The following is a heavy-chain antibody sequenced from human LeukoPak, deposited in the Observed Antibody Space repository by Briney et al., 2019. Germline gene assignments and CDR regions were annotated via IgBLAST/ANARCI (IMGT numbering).Heavy chain of an antibody. V-gene: IGHV3-23*01. CDR1: GFTFTSYS. J-gene: IGHJ4*02. D-gene: IGHD1-26*01. Sequence: TGRSLRLSCAASGFTFTSYSMNWVRQAPGKGLEWVSTISGGGGSTYYADSVKGRFTISRDNSKNTLYLQVNSLRAEDTAVYYCAKGGKWDVTPFDYWGQGTLDTVSS. CDR2: ISGGGGST. CDR3: AKGGKWDVTPFDY.